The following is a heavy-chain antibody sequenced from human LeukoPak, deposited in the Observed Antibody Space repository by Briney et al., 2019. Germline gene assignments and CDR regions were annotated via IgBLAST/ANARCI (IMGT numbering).Heavy chain of an antibody. Sequence: ASVKVSCKASGYTFTSYYMLWVRQAPGQGLEWMGIINPSGGSTSYAQKFQGRVTITRDTSTSPVYMELSSLRSEETAVYYSARQYSATYNYWGEETLVTVSS. CDR3: ARQYSATYNY. J-gene: IGHJ4*02. CDR1: GYTFTSYY. D-gene: IGHD1-26*01. CDR2: INPSGGST. V-gene: IGHV1-46*01.